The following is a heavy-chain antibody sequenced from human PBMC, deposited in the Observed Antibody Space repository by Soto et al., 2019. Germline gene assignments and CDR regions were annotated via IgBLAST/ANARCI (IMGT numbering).Heavy chain of an antibody. CDR1: GFTFSASW. J-gene: IGHJ4*02. CDR3: ARVAVVTRGIDY. Sequence: EVQLVESGGGLVQPGGSLRLSCVASGFTFSASWMHWVRQAPGEGLVWVSRVNEYGTDSNYADSVKGRFTISRDNAKNTVYLQMNGLTAEDTALYYCARVAVVTRGIDYWGQGTLVTVSS. CDR2: VNEYGTDS. D-gene: IGHD6-19*01. V-gene: IGHV3-74*01.